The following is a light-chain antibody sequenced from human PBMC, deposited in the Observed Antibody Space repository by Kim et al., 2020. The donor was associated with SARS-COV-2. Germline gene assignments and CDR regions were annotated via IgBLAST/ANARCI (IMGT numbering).Light chain of an antibody. CDR3: QTWGTGIWV. Sequence: ASGKLTCTRSSGHSSYAIAWHQQQPEKGPRYLMKLNSDGSHSKGDGIPDRFSGSSSGAERYLTISSLQSEDEADYYCQTWGTGIWVFGGGTQLTVL. CDR1: SGHSSYA. J-gene: IGLJ3*02. CDR2: LNSDGSH. V-gene: IGLV4-69*01.